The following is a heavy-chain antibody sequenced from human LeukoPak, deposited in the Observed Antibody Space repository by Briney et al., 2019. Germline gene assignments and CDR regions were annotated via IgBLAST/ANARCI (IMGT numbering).Heavy chain of an antibody. CDR1: GFTFSIHG. J-gene: IGHJ4*02. CDR2: ISGGDDST. CDR3: AKVWWGKRTLDY. D-gene: IGHD3-16*01. Sequence: GGSLRLSCVASGFTFSIHGISWVRQPPGKGREWVSTISGGDDSTYYTDSVRARFTISRDNSKNTLYLQMNSLRAEDTALYYCAKVWWGKRTLDYWGQGNQVTVSS. V-gene: IGHV3-23*01.